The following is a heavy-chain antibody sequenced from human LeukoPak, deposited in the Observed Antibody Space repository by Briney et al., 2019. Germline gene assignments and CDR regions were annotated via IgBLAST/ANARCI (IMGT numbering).Heavy chain of an antibody. J-gene: IGHJ5*02. CDR2: ISYDGSNQ. Sequence: PGGSLRLSCAASGFTFSSYGLHWVRQAPGKGLAWVAVISYDGSNQYYADSVKGRFTLSRENSKNTLYLQMNSLRAEDTAVYYCAKAFVVVTATRFDPWGQGTLVTVSS. CDR3: AKAFVVVTATRFDP. D-gene: IGHD2-21*02. CDR1: GFTFSSYG. V-gene: IGHV3-30*18.